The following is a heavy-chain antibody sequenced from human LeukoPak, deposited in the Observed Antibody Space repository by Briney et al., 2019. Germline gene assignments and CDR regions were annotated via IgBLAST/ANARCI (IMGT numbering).Heavy chain of an antibody. CDR1: GYSISSGYY. CDR2: IYHSGST. Sequence: SETLSLTCTVSGYSISSGYYWGWIRQPPGKGLEWIGSIYHSGSTYYSPSLKSRVTISVDTSKNQFSLKLNSVTAADTAVYYCARGPLVGATPGYFDYWGQGTLVTVSS. J-gene: IGHJ4*02. V-gene: IGHV4-38-2*02. CDR3: ARGPLVGATPGYFDY. D-gene: IGHD1-26*01.